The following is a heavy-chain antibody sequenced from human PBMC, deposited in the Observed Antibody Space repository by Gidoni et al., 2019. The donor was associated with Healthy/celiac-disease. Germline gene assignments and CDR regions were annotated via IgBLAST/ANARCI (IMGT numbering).Heavy chain of an antibody. D-gene: IGHD1-7*01. Sequence: QVQLQQWGAGLLKPSETLSLTCAVYGGSFSGYYWSWIRQPPGKGLEWIGEINHSGSTNYNPSLKSRVTISVDTSKNQFSLKLSSVTAADTAVYYCAREATGTTGDRLDPWGQGTLVTVSS. J-gene: IGHJ5*02. V-gene: IGHV4-34*01. CDR2: INHSGST. CDR3: AREATGTTGDRLDP. CDR1: GGSFSGYY.